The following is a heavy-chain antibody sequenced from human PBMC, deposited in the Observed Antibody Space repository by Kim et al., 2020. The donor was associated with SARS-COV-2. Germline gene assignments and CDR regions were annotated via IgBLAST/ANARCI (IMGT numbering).Heavy chain of an antibody. Sequence: ASVKVSCKASGYTFTSYGISWVRQAPGQGLEWMGWISAYNGNTNYAQKLQGRVTMTTDTSTSTAYMELRSLRSDDTAVYYCARDLGGEIIVVVPAATRAGHYGMDVWGQGTTVTVSS. V-gene: IGHV1-18*01. J-gene: IGHJ6*02. CDR3: ARDLGGEIIVVVPAATRAGHYGMDV. D-gene: IGHD2-2*01. CDR2: ISAYNGNT. CDR1: GYTFTSYG.